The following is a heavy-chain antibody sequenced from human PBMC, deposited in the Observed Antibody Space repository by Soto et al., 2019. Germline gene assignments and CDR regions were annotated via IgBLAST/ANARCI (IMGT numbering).Heavy chain of an antibody. V-gene: IGHV1-69*01. CDR2: TIPVIGTP. CDR1: GGTFSSYA. D-gene: IGHD3-16*01. J-gene: IGHJ4*02. CDR3: ATALWGSGFPQHFDY. Sequence: QLQLLQSGAEVKKPGSSVNVSCKASGGTFSSYAIHWVRQAPGQGLEWMGGTIPVIGTPNYAPEFQGRVTIAADESTSTSYLELTSLRSEDTAVFYCATALWGSGFPQHFDYWGQGTLVTVSS.